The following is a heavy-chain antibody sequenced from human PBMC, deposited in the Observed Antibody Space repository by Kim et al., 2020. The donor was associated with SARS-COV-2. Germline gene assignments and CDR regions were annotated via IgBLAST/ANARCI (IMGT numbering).Heavy chain of an antibody. Sequence: ASVKVSCKASGYTFTSYGISWVRQAPGQGLEWMGWISAYNGNTNYAQKLQGRVTMTTDTSPSTAYMELRSLRSDDTAGYYCARDRPQAQIHRIAAAGMGWNDPHRSNYYDGMDVWGQGTTVTVSS. CDR3: ARDRPQAQIHRIAAAGMGWNDPHRSNYYDGMDV. CDR2: ISAYNGNT. V-gene: IGHV1-18*01. D-gene: IGHD6-13*01. CDR1: GYTFTSYG. J-gene: IGHJ6*02.